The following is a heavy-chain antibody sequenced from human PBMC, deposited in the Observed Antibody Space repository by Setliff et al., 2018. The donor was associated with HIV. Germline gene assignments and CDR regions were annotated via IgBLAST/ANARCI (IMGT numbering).Heavy chain of an antibody. CDR3: ASGFRFRGIAAAAAFDY. CDR2: IYYTGST. CDR1: GASITRGGDF. V-gene: IGHV4-31*03. J-gene: IGHJ4*02. Sequence: PSETLSLTCSVSGASITRGGDFWSWIRQHPGKGLEWIGYIYYTGSTYYNPSLRSRVSISLDTSKNHFSLTLSSVTAADTALFYCASGFRFRGIAAAAAFDYWGQGTLVTVSS. D-gene: IGHD6-13*01.